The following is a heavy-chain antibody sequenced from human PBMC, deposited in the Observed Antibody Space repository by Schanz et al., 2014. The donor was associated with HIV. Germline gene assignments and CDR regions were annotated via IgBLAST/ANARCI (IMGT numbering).Heavy chain of an antibody. CDR1: GGPFSSHA. V-gene: IGHV1-8*02. CDR2: ISTYNGNT. CDR3: ARDSPRRVIVPAAPDGYNWFDP. J-gene: IGHJ5*02. D-gene: IGHD2-2*01. Sequence: QVQLVQSGAEVKKPGSSVKLSCKASGGPFSSHALSWVRQAPGQGLEWMGWISTYNGNTIYAQKFQGRVTMTRNTSISTAYMELSSLRSEDTAVYYCARDSPRRVIVPAAPDGYNWFDPWGQGTLVTVSS.